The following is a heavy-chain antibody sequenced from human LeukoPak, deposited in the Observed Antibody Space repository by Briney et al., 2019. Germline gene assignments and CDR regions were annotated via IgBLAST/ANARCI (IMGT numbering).Heavy chain of an antibody. CDR1: GGTFSSYA. J-gene: IGHJ6*02. CDR3: ARAVITMVRGVIVPQRTDYYYYGMDV. Sequence: SVKVSCKASGGTFSSYATSWVRQAPGQGLEWMGRIIPILGIANYAQKFQGRVTITADKSTSTAYMELSSLRSEDTAVYYCARAVITMVRGVIVPQRTDYYYYGMDVWGQGTTVTVSS. V-gene: IGHV1-69*04. D-gene: IGHD3-10*01. CDR2: IIPILGIA.